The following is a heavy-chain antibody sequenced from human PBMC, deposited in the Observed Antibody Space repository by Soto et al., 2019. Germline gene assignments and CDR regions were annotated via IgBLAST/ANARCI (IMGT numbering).Heavy chain of an antibody. Sequence: VQLLESGGGMVQPGGSLRLSCGASGFAFSTYAMNWVRQAPGQGLEWVSGISSRGGRTFYADSVQGRFIISRDNSKNSLYLQMDSLRVEDTAIYYCAKGGAEMLGYYYYFVMDVWGQGTTVSVSS. CDR3: AKGGAEMLGYYYYFVMDV. D-gene: IGHD2-8*01. CDR2: ISSRGGRT. CDR1: GFAFSTYA. V-gene: IGHV3-23*01. J-gene: IGHJ6*02.